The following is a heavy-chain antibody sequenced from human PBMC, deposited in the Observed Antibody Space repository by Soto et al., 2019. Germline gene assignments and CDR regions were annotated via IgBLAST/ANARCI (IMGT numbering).Heavy chain of an antibody. J-gene: IGHJ4*02. CDR1: GYTFTDYY. V-gene: IGHV1-2*02. Sequence: ASVKVSCKASGYTFTDYYFHWVRQAPGQGLEWMGWINPNNDGTNYAQNFQGRVTMTRDTSVNTAYMELSSLMSDDTAMYYCARAYYHSSGYYFLDYWGQGSQVTVSS. CDR2: INPNNDGT. D-gene: IGHD3-22*01. CDR3: ARAYYHSSGYYFLDY.